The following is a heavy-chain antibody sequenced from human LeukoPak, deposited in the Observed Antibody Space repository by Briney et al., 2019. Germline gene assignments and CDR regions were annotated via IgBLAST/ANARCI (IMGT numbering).Heavy chain of an antibody. D-gene: IGHD6-19*01. J-gene: IGHJ6*02. V-gene: IGHV3-11*04. CDR2: ISSSGSTI. CDR3: ARDRYSSDWYYGMDV. Sequence: PGGSLRLSCAASGFTFSDYYMSWIRQAPGKGLEWVSYISSSGSTIYYADSVKGRFTISRDNAKNSLYLQMNSLRAEDTAVYYCARDRYSSDWYYGMDVWGQGTTVTVSS. CDR1: GFTFSDYY.